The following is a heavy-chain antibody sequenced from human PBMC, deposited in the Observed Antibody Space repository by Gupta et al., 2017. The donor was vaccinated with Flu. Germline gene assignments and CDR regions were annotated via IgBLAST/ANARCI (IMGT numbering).Heavy chain of an antibody. D-gene: IGHD3-16*01. J-gene: IGHJ4*02. CDR2: ISSSGIT. Sequence: EVQLVESGGGLVQPGGSLRLSCVASGLTLSSYDMSWVRQAPGRGLEWVSFISSSGITYYGDPVRGRFTISRDNAKNSLYLQMSGLRDEDTAVYYCAIGHWAKWGQGTLVTVSS. CDR1: GLTLSSYD. CDR3: AIGHWAK. V-gene: IGHV3-48*03.